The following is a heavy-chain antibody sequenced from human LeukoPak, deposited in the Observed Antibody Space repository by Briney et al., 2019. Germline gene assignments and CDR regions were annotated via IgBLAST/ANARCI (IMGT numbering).Heavy chain of an antibody. CDR2: ISAYNGNT. Sequence: ASVKVSCKASGYTFTSYGISWVRQAPGQGLEWMGWISAYNGNTNYAQKLQGRVTMTTDTSTSTAYMELSSLRSEDTAVYYCARGLTVATIAGSWFDPWGQGTLVTVSS. J-gene: IGHJ5*02. CDR3: ARGLTVATIAGSWFDP. CDR1: GYTFTSYG. V-gene: IGHV1-18*01. D-gene: IGHD5-12*01.